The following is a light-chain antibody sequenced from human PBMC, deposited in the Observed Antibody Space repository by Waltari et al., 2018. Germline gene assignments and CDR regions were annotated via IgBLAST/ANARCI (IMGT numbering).Light chain of an antibody. Sequence: SYVLTQPPSVSVSPVQTATITCWGHHLGSKSVHWYPQKPGQAPVLVVYDDSDRPSGIPARFSGSTSGNTATLTISRVEAGDEADYYCQVWDSSSVHRLVFGGGTKLTVL. CDR3: QVWDSSSVHRLV. J-gene: IGLJ3*02. V-gene: IGLV3-21*02. CDR1: HLGSKS. CDR2: DDS.